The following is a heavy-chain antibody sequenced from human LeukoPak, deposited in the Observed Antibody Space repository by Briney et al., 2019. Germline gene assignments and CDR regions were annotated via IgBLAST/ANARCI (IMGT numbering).Heavy chain of an antibody. CDR1: GFTVSSNY. J-gene: IGHJ6*02. Sequence: PGGSLRLSCAASGFTVSSNYMSWVRQAPGKGLEWVSVIYSGGSTYYADSVKGRFTISRDNSKNTLYLQMNSLRAEDTAVYYCARDQGAAAAGTYYYYYGTDVWGQGTTVTVSS. D-gene: IGHD6-13*01. CDR2: IYSGGST. V-gene: IGHV3-66*01. CDR3: ARDQGAAAAGTYYYYYGTDV.